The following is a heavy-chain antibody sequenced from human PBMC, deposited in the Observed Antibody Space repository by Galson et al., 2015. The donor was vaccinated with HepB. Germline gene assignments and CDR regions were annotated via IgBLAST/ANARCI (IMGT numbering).Heavy chain of an antibody. CDR2: ISYDGSNK. D-gene: IGHD3-22*01. V-gene: IGHV3-30*04. J-gene: IGHJ3*02. CDR1: GFTFSSYA. Sequence: SLRLSCAASGFTFSSYAMHWVRQAPGKGLEWVAVISYDGSNKYYADSVKGRFTISRDNSKNTLYLQMNSLRAEDTAVYYCARDGSHPVTMIVVVTLGAFDIWGQGTMVTVSS. CDR3: ARDGSHPVTMIVVVTLGAFDI.